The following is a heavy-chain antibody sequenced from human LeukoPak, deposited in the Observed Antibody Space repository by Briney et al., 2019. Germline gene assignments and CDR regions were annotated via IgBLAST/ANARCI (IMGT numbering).Heavy chain of an antibody. CDR1: YG. Sequence: YGMRWVRQAPXKGLEGVAVIWYDGSNKYYADSVKGRFTISRDNSKNTLYLQMNSLRAEDTAVYYCARGLTRDRSSAFDIWGQGTMVTVSS. CDR2: IWYDGSNK. D-gene: IGHD3-16*02. V-gene: IGHV3-33*01. CDR3: ARGLTRDRSSAFDI. J-gene: IGHJ3*02.